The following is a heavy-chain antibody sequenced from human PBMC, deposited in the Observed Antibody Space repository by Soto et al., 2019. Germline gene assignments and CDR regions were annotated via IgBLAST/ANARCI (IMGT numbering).Heavy chain of an antibody. D-gene: IGHD5-12*01. Sequence: GGSLRLSCAVSGFTFGNYWMHWVRQAPGKGLVWVSRVSPDGRTATYADSVKGRFTISRDNAKRTLYLQMNSLRAEDTAVYYCADSWLPTSYWGPGTMVTVYS. CDR3: ADSWLPTSY. CDR1: GFTFGNYW. J-gene: IGHJ4*02. V-gene: IGHV3-74*01. CDR2: VSPDGRTA.